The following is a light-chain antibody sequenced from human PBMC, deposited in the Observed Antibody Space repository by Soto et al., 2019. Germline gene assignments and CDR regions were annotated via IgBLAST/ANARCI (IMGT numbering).Light chain of an antibody. J-gene: IGLJ3*02. Sequence: QSALTQPASVSGSRGHSITISCTGTSSDVGGYNYVSWYQQHPGKAPKLMIYEVSNRPSGVSNRFSGSKSGNTASLTISGLQAEDEADYYCSSYTSSSPWVFGGGTKLTVL. CDR1: SSDVGGYNY. CDR2: EVS. CDR3: SSYTSSSPWV. V-gene: IGLV2-14*01.